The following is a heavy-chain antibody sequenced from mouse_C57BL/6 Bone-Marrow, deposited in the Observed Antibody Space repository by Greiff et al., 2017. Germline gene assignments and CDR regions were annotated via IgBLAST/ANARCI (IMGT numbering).Heavy chain of an antibody. D-gene: IGHD2-2*01. J-gene: IGHJ4*01. CDR3: ARDRVTHARDY. Sequence: EVKLMESGGGLVKPGGSLKLSCEASGFTFSSYAMSWVRQTPEKRLEWVATISAGGSCTYYPDNVKGRFTISRDNAKNNLYLQMSNLKSEDTAMYYCARDRVTHARDYWGQGTSVTVSS. CDR2: ISAGGSCT. V-gene: IGHV5-4*01. CDR1: GFTFSSYA.